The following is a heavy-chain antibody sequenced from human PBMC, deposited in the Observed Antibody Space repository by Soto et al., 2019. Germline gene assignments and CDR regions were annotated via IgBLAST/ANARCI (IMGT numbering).Heavy chain of an antibody. V-gene: IGHV3-11*01. J-gene: IGHJ4*02. CDR1: GFTFSDYY. CDR2: ISSSGSTI. CDR3: PCFYREDYYDSSGYHDF. Sequence: PGGSLRLSCAASGFTFSDYYMSWIRQAPGKGLEWVSYISSSGSTIYYADSVKGRFTISRDNAKNSQYLQMNSLRAEDTAVYYCPCFYREDYYDSSGYHDFWGQGTLVTVSS. D-gene: IGHD3-22*01.